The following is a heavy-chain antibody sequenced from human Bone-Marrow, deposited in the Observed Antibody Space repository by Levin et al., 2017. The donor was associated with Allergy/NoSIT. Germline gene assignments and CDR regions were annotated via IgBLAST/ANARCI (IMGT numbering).Heavy chain of an antibody. CDR1: GFTFSSYW. V-gene: IGHV3-74*01. D-gene: IGHD4-17*01. Sequence: PSETLSLTCAASGFTFSSYWMHWVRQAPGKGLVWVSRINSDGSSTSYADSVKGRFTISRDNAKNTLYLQMNSLRAEDTAVYYCAREDRYGDYVYWFDPWGQGTLVTVSS. CDR2: INSDGSST. CDR3: AREDRYGDYVYWFDP. J-gene: IGHJ5*02.